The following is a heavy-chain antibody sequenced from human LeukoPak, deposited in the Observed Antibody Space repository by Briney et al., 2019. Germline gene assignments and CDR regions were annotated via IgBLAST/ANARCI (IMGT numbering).Heavy chain of an antibody. V-gene: IGHV3-33*01. D-gene: IGHD2-2*01. CDR3: ARDRHLGYCSSTSCPDYYGMDV. CDR1: GFTFSSYG. Sequence: GGSLRLSCAAYGFTFSSYGVHWVRQAPGKGLERVAVIWYDGSNKYYADSVKGRFNISRDNSKNTLYLQMNSLRAEDTAVYYCARDRHLGYCSSTSCPDYYGMDVWGKGTTVSVSS. CDR2: IWYDGSNK. J-gene: IGHJ6*04.